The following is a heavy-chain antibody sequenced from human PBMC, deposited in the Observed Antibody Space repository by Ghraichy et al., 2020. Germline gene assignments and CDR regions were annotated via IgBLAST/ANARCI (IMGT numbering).Heavy chain of an antibody. CDR1: GFTFDDYT. J-gene: IGHJ3*02. CDR3: AKVGAVADLRHAFDI. V-gene: IGHV3-43*01. D-gene: IGHD6-19*01. Sequence: GGSLRLSCAASGFTFDDYTMHWVRQAPGKGLEWVSLISWDGGSTYYADSVKGRFTISRDNSKNSLYLQMNSLRTEDTALYYCAKVGAVADLRHAFDIWGQGTMVTVSS. CDR2: ISWDGGST.